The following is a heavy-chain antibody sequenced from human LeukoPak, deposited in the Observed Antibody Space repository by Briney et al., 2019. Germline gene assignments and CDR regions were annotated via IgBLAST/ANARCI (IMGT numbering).Heavy chain of an antibody. D-gene: IGHD6-19*01. V-gene: IGHV3-20*01. CDR1: GFTSDDYG. J-gene: IGHJ4*02. CDR2: INWTGGST. Sequence: GGSLRLSCAASGFTSDDYGMSWVRQAPGKGLEWVSGINWTGGSTGYADSVKGRFTISRDNAKTSLYLHMNRLRAEDTPLYDFARQAGAAARGYFDYWGQGTLVTVSS. CDR3: ARQAGAAARGYFDY.